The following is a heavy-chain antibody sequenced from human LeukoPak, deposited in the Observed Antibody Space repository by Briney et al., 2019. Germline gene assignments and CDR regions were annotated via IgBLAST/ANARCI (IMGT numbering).Heavy chain of an antibody. V-gene: IGHV1-18*01. D-gene: IGHD2-15*01. CDR1: GYTFTNFG. Sequence: ASVTVSCKASGYTFTNFGISWVRQAPGQGLEWMGWISAYNGNTNYAQNLQGRVTMTTDTSTSTAYMELRSLRSDDTAVYYCARDLPLGYCSGGSCPRGYWGQGTLVTVSS. CDR2: ISAYNGNT. CDR3: ARDLPLGYCSGGSCPRGY. J-gene: IGHJ4*02.